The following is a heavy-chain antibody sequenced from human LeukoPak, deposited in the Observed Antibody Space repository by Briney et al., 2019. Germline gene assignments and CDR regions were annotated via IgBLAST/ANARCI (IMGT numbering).Heavy chain of an antibody. J-gene: IGHJ6*02. CDR3: ARDTPVGPNRYGMDV. CDR1: GFTFSSYA. CDR2: ISGSGGST. V-gene: IGHV3-23*01. D-gene: IGHD1-14*01. Sequence: GGSLRLSCAASGFTFSSYAMSWVRQAPGKGLEWVSVISGSGGSTNYADSVKGRFTISRDNSKNTLYLQMNSLRAEDTAVYYCARDTPVGPNRYGMDVWGQGTTVTVSS.